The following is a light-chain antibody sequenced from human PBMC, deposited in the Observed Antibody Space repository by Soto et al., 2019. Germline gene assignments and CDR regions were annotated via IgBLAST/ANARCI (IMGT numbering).Light chain of an antibody. Sequence: ELVLTQSPATLSLSPGERATLSCRASQSVSSYLAWYQQKPGQAPRLLIYDASNRATGIPARFSGSGSGTDFTLTISSLEPEDFAVYYCQQRSNWPTFGGGTKV. CDR1: QSVSSY. CDR2: DAS. CDR3: QQRSNWPT. J-gene: IGKJ4*01. V-gene: IGKV3-11*01.